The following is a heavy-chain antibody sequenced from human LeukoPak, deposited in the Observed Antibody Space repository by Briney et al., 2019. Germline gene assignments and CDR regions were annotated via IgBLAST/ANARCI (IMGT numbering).Heavy chain of an antibody. D-gene: IGHD6-13*01. CDR3: VKPMYSSSWFNFDY. Sequence: GASLRLSCAASGFTFSSYAMNWVRQAPGKGLEWVSTISGNGDSTYYADSVKGRFTISRDNSKNTLYLQMNSLRAEDSAVYYCVKPMYSSSWFNFDYWGQGTLVIVSS. CDR1: GFTFSSYA. V-gene: IGHV3-23*01. CDR2: ISGNGDST. J-gene: IGHJ4*02.